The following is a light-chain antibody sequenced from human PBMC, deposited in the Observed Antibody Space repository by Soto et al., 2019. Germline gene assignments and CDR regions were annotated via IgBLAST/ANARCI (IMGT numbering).Light chain of an antibody. CDR1: QTINTY. CDR3: QQTSSSPKT. V-gene: IGKV1-39*01. Sequence: DIPMTQSPSSLSASVGDRVTITCRASQTINTYLNWYQQKPGKAPELLIYAASTLQSGVPSRFSGSGSGTDFTLTISSLQPEDFATYYCQQTSSSPKTFGQGTKLEVK. CDR2: AAS. J-gene: IGKJ2*01.